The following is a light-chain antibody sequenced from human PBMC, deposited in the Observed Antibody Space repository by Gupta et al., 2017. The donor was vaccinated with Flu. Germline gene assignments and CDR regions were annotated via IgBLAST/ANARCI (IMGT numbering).Light chain of an antibody. CDR2: GTS. J-gene: IGKJ2*01. Sequence: LSSSSGETGTRSCTGGEYVGRNFLVWYQQKPGQPPRVLLYGTSNRAPGIPDRFSGGGSGTDFTLTINRLEPEDSALYYCHQYKTSPYTFGQGTKLEIK. CDR3: HQYKTSPYT. CDR1: EYVGRNF. V-gene: IGKV3-20*01.